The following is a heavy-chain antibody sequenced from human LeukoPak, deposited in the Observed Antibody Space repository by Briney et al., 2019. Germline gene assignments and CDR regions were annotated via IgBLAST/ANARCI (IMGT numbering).Heavy chain of an antibody. V-gene: IGHV1-2*02. J-gene: IGHJ3*02. Sequence: ASVKVSCKTSGYSFTAYYMHWVRQAPGQGLEWMGWLNPNSGGTNYAQKFQGRVTMTRDTSISTAYMELSRLRSDDTAVYYCARVATGTTGAFDIWGQGTMVTVSS. D-gene: IGHD1-7*01. CDR3: ARVATGTTGAFDI. CDR1: GYSFTAYY. CDR2: LNPNSGGT.